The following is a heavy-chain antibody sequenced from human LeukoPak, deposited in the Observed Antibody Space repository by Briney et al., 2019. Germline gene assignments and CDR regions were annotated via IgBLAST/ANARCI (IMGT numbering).Heavy chain of an antibody. V-gene: IGHV4-61*02. Sequence: SQTLSLTCTVSGGSISSGSYYWSWIRQPAGKGLEWIGRIYTSGSTNYNPSLKSRVTISVDTSKNQFSLKLSSVTAADTPVYYCARDRGVRTYYYMDVWGKGTTVTVSS. CDR1: GGSISSGSYY. CDR3: ARDRGVRTYYYMDV. J-gene: IGHJ6*03. D-gene: IGHD3-10*01. CDR2: IYTSGST.